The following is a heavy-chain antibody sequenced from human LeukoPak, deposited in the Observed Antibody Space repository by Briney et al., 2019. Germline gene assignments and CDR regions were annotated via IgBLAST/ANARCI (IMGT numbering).Heavy chain of an antibody. CDR1: GFTLSNYW. CDR2: INSDGSRT. V-gene: IGHV3-74*01. J-gene: IGHJ4*02. D-gene: IGHD6-19*01. Sequence: PGGSLRLSCAASGFTLSNYWIHWVRQATGKGLVWVAYINSDGSRTSYADSVKGRFTISRDNDNNTSHLLMNSPRVEDTAVYYCARPGPYSSGWYQDFDCWGEGTLVTVSS. CDR3: ARPGPYSSGWYQDFDC.